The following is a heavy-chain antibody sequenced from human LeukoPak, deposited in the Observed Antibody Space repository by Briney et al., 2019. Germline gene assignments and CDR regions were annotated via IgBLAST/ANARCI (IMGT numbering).Heavy chain of an antibody. V-gene: IGHV3-23*01. J-gene: IGHJ5*02. CDR3: ARGKTSQNIVTRKTYNWFDP. CDR2: IFPSGGEI. Sequence: GGSLRLSCAASGFTFSTFAMVWVRQPPGKGLEWVSSIFPSGGEIHYADSVRGRFTISRDNSKSTLSLQMNSLRAEDTAVYYCARGKTSQNIVTRKTYNWFDPWGQGTLVTVSS. D-gene: IGHD2/OR15-2a*01. CDR1: GFTFSTFA.